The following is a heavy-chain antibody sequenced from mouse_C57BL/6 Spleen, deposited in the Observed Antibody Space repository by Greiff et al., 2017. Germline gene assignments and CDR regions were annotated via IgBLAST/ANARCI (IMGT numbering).Heavy chain of an antibody. CDR1: GFTFSSYG. V-gene: IGHV5-6*02. CDR3: ARQAYYGNYRYFDV. CDR2: ISSGGSYT. D-gene: IGHD2-10*01. J-gene: IGHJ1*03. Sequence: DVKLVESGGDLVKPGGSLKLSCAASGFTFSSYGMSWVRQTPDKRLEWVATISSGGSYTYYPDSVKGRFTISRDNAKNTLYLQMSSLKSEDTAMYYCARQAYYGNYRYFDVWGTGTTVTVSS.